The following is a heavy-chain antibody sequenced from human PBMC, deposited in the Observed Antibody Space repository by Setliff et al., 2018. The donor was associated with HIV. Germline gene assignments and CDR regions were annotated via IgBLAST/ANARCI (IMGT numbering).Heavy chain of an antibody. CDR3: ASAVDTTIWFPHWFDH. Sequence: KTSETLSLTCSVSGASINRSAYYWGWIRQPPGKGLEWIGTISYSGSTYYNPSLQSRVTISVDTSKKQYSLKVTSVTAADTAVYFCASAVDTTIWFPHWFDHWGPGTLVTVSS. CDR1: GASINRSAYY. D-gene: IGHD5-18*01. CDR2: ISYSGST. J-gene: IGHJ5*02. V-gene: IGHV4-39*01.